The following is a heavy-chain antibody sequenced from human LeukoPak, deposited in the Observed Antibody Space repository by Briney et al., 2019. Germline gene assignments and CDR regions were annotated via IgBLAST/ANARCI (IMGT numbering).Heavy chain of an antibody. V-gene: IGHV4-30-4*08. CDR3: ARGYSYGFNDY. CDR1: GGSISSGDCY. D-gene: IGHD5-18*01. J-gene: IGHJ4*02. CDR2: IYYSGST. Sequence: SQTLSLTCTVSGGSISSGDCYWSWIRQPPGKGPEWIGYIYYSGSTYYNPSLKSRVTISVDTSKNQFSLKLSSVTAADTAVYYCARGYSYGFNDYWGQGTLVTVSS.